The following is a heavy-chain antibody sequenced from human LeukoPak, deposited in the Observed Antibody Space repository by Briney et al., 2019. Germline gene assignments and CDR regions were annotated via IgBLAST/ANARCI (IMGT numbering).Heavy chain of an antibody. Sequence: ASVKVSCKASGYTFTSYGISWVRQAPGQRLEWMGWISAYNGNTNYAQKLQGRVTMTTDTSTSTAYMELRSLRSDDTAVYYCARDYCSSTSCYSWIWGQGTLVTVSS. V-gene: IGHV1-18*01. CDR1: GYTFTSYG. J-gene: IGHJ4*02. D-gene: IGHD2-2*02. CDR2: ISAYNGNT. CDR3: ARDYCSSTSCYSWI.